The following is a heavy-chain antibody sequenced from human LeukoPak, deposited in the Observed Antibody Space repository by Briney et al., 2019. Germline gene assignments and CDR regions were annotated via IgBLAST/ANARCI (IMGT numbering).Heavy chain of an antibody. V-gene: IGHV3-21*01. CDR1: GFTFSSYW. CDR2: ISSSSSYI. Sequence: GGSLRLSCAASGFTFSSYWMHWVRQAPGRGLEWVSSISSSSSYIYYADSLKGRFTISRDNAKNSLYLQMNSLRAEDTAVYFCARDRIIYGDYGDAFDIWGQGTMVTVSS. J-gene: IGHJ3*02. D-gene: IGHD4-17*01. CDR3: ARDRIIYGDYGDAFDI.